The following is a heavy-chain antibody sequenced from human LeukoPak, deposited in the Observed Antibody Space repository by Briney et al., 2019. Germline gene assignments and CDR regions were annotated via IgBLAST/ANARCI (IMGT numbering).Heavy chain of an antibody. J-gene: IGHJ2*01. CDR1: GYTFTSYY. CDR2: INPSGGSA. CDR3: TRDLLVGATNWWYFDL. D-gene: IGHD1-26*01. V-gene: IGHV1-46*01. Sequence: ASVKVSCKASGYTFTSYYMHWVRQAPGQGLEWMGIINPSGGSASYAQKFQGRVTMTRDTSTSTVYMELSSLRSEDTAVYYCTRDLLVGATNWWYFDLWGRGTLVTVSS.